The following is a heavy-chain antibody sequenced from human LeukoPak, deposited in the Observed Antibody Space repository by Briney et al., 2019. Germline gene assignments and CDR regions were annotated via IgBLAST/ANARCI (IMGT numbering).Heavy chain of an antibody. D-gene: IGHD2-15*01. J-gene: IGHJ3*02. V-gene: IGHV3-21*01. Sequence: GGSLRLSCAASGFIFSNYRMNWVRQAPGKGLEWVSSISSTTTYIYYTDSVKGRFTISRDNAKNSLYLQMNSLRVEDTAVYYCAREVVVLAPTHAFDIWGQGTMVTVSS. CDR1: GFIFSNYR. CDR2: ISSTTTYI. CDR3: AREVVVLAPTHAFDI.